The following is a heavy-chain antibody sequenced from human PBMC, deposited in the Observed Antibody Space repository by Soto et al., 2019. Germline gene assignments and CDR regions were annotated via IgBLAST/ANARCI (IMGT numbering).Heavy chain of an antibody. CDR3: TSSINWNYDN. D-gene: IGHD1-7*01. CDR1: GFTCSGSA. J-gene: IGHJ4*02. Sequence: EVQLVESGGGLVQPGGSLKLSCAASGFTCSGSAMHWVRQASGKGLEWVGRIRSKVNNYATTYAASVKGRFAISRDDSKNTAYLQMNSLEIEDTAVYYCTSSINWNYDNWGQGTLVTVSS. V-gene: IGHV3-73*01. CDR2: IRSKVNNYAT.